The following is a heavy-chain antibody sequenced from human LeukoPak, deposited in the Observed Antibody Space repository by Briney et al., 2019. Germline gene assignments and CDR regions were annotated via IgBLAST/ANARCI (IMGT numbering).Heavy chain of an antibody. D-gene: IGHD3-10*01. V-gene: IGHV1-69*13. CDR1: GGTFSSYA. J-gene: IGHJ5*02. CDR3: AREKFTMVRGVITYNWFDP. CDR2: IIPIFGTA. Sequence: SVKVSCKASGGTFSSYAISWVRQAPGQGLEWMGGIIPIFGTANYAQKFQGRVTITADESASTAYMELSSLRSEDTAVYYCAREKFTMVRGVITYNWFDPWGQGTLVTVSS.